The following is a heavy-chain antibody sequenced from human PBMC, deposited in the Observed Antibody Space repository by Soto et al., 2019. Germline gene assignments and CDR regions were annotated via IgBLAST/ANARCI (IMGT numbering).Heavy chain of an antibody. CDR3: ARGRRYSYGSPRLNYYFDY. CDR1: GCSISIGYCY. V-gene: IGHV4-30-4*01. J-gene: IGHJ4*02. CDR2: IYYSGST. D-gene: IGHD5-18*01. Sequence: SVTLSLTSPVSGCSISIGYCYWLWIRQPPGNCLEWIGYIYYSGSTYYNPSLKSRVTISVDTSKNQFSLKLSSVTAADTAVYSCARGRRYSYGSPRLNYYFDYWGQGALVTVSS.